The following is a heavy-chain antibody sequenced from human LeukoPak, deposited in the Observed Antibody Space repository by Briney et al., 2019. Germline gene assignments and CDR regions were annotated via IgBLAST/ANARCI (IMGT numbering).Heavy chain of an antibody. CDR1: GSTFSSYA. Sequence: GGSLRLSCAASGSTFSSYAMSWVRQAPGKGLEWVSAISGSGGSTYYADSVKGRFTISRDNSKNTLYLQMNSLRAEDTAVYYCSKVTSSGYDFCSGYYTGGHYYYYMDVWGKGTTVTVSS. CDR3: SKVTSSGYDFCSGYYTGGHYYYYMDV. CDR2: ISGSGGST. J-gene: IGHJ6*03. D-gene: IGHD3-3*01. V-gene: IGHV3-23*01.